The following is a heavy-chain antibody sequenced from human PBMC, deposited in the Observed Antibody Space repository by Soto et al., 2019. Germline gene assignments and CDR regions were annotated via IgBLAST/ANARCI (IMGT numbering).Heavy chain of an antibody. CDR1: GFTFSNYW. Sequence: EVQLVESGGGLVRPGGSLRLSCAASGFTFSNYWMSWVRQAPGKGLEWVAYIKHDGSGKYYVDSVKGRFTISTDNAKNSLYLQMNSLRAEDTAMFYCARDSGYYSYFDYWGQGTLVTVSS. CDR3: ARDSGYYSYFDY. D-gene: IGHD3-22*01. J-gene: IGHJ4*02. CDR2: IKHDGSGK. V-gene: IGHV3-7*05.